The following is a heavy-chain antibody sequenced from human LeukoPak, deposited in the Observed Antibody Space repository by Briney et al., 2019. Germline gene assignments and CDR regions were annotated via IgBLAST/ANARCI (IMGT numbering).Heavy chain of an antibody. Sequence: PGGSLRLSCAASGFTFDDYAMHWVRQAPGKGLEWVSGISWNSGSMGYADSVKGRFTISRDNAKNSLYLLMNSLRAEDMALYYCAKADSSGWFGGIDYWGQGTLVTVSS. CDR1: GFTFDDYA. D-gene: IGHD6-19*01. CDR2: ISWNSGSM. J-gene: IGHJ4*02. CDR3: AKADSSGWFGGIDY. V-gene: IGHV3-9*03.